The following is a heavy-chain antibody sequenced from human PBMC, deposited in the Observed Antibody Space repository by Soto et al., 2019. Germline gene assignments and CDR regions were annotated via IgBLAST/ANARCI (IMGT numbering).Heavy chain of an antibody. CDR3: AKDLGYTLGPSYYYYGMDV. D-gene: IGHD3-16*01. J-gene: IGHJ6*02. CDR1: GFTFSSYA. CDR2: ISGGGGST. Sequence: GGSLRLSCAASGFTFSSYAMSWVRQAPGKGLEWVSAISGGGGSTYYADSVKGRFTISRDNSKNTLYLQMNSLRAEDTAVYYCAKDLGYTLGPSYYYYGMDVWGQGTTVTVSS. V-gene: IGHV3-23*01.